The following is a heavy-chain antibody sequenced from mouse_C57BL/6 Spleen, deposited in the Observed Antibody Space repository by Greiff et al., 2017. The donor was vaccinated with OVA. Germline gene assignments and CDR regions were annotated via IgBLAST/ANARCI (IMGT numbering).Heavy chain of an antibody. CDR3: ARPPYAGAMDY. J-gene: IGHJ4*01. Sequence: VQLKESGPELVKPGASVKMSCKASGYTFTDYNMHWVKQSHGKSLEWIGYINPNNGGTSYNQKFKGKATLTVNKSSSTAYMELRSLTSEDSAVYYCARPPYAGAMDYWGQGTSVTVSS. CDR2: INPNNGGT. CDR1: GYTFTDYN. V-gene: IGHV1-22*01. D-gene: IGHD6-5*01.